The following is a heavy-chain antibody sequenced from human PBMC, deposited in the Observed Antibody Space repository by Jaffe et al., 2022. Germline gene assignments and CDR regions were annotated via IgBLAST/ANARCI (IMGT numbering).Heavy chain of an antibody. V-gene: IGHV4-34*01. CDR3: ARGLVDTAMVHIWYFDL. CDR2: INHSGST. D-gene: IGHD5-18*01. Sequence: QVQLQQWGAGLLKPSETLSLTCAVYGGSFSGYYWSWIRQPPGKGLEWIGEINHSGSTNYNPSLKSRVTISVDTSKNQFSLKLSSVTAADTAVYYCARGLVDTAMVHIWYFDLWGRGTLVTVSS. J-gene: IGHJ2*01. CDR1: GGSFSGYY.